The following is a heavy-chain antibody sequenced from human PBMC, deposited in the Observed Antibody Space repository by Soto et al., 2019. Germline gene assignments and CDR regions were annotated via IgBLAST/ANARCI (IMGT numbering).Heavy chain of an antibody. CDR3: ARARYDSSGYYYFDY. D-gene: IGHD3-22*01. Sequence: PSETLSLTCTVSGGSISGYYWSWIRQPPGEGLEWIAYIHYSGSTNYNPSLKSRVTISVDTSKNQFSLKLRSVTAADTAAYYCARARYDSSGYYYFDYWGQGTLVTVSS. J-gene: IGHJ4*02. CDR1: GGSISGYY. CDR2: IHYSGST. V-gene: IGHV4-59*01.